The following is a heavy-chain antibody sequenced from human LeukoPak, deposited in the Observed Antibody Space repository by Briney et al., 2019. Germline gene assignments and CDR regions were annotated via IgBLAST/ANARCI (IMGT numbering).Heavy chain of an antibody. Sequence: GGSLRLSCAASGFTFSSYSMNWVRQAPGKGLVWVSRINTGGSTTDYAGSVKGRFTISRDNAKNTLYLQMNSLRAEDTAVYYCSRDLRGRDDYWGQGILVIVSS. D-gene: IGHD5-24*01. J-gene: IGHJ4*02. CDR3: SRDLRGRDDY. CDR1: GFTFSSYS. CDR2: INTGGSTT. V-gene: IGHV3-74*01.